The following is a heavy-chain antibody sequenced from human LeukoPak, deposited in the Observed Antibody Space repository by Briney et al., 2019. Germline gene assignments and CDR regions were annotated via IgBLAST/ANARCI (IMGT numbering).Heavy chain of an antibody. CDR2: ISSSGSTI. V-gene: IGHV3-48*03. J-gene: IGHJ6*04. Sequence: GGSLRLSCAASGFTFSSYETNWVRQAPGKGLEWVSYISSSGSTIYYADSVKGRFTISRDNAKNSLYLQMNSLRAEDTAVYYCARDLTVVVPAALIGYYYYGMDVWGKGTTVTVSS. CDR1: GFTFSSYE. CDR3: ARDLTVVVPAALIGYYYYGMDV. D-gene: IGHD2-2*01.